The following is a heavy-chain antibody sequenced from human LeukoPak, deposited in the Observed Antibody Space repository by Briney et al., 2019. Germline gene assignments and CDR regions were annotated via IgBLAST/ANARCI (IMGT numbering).Heavy chain of an antibody. Sequence: TGGSLRLSCAASGFTFSSYWMHWVRQAPGKGLVWVSRIYSDGNTTNYADSVKGRFTISRDNAKNTLYLQMNSLRAEDTAVYYCARDQGSTSRGIDYWGQGSLVTVCS. J-gene: IGHJ4*02. D-gene: IGHD2-2*01. CDR1: GFTFSSYW. CDR3: ARDQGSTSRGIDY. CDR2: IYSDGNTT. V-gene: IGHV3-74*01.